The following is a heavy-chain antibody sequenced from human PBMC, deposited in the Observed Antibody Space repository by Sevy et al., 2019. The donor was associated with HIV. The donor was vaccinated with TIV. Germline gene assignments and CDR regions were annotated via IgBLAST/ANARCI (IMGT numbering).Heavy chain of an antibody. CDR1: GGSISGHY. J-gene: IGHJ4*02. CDR3: ARAGAFTYYDTSGFQNYFYS. D-gene: IGHD3-22*01. V-gene: IGHV4-59*11. CDR2: MYDSGSS. Sequence: SETLSLTCTVSGGSISGHYWGWIRQSPGKGLEWIAYMYDSGSSNYNTSLRSRVTISVDTSKNQISLRLSSVTAAYTAVYYCARAGAFTYYDTSGFQNYFYSWGPRNLVTVSS.